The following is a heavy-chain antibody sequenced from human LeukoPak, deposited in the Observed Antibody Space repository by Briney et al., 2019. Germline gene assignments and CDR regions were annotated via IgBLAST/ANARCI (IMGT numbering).Heavy chain of an antibody. CDR1: GFTFSSYS. V-gene: IGHV3-21*01. Sequence: GGSLRLSCAASGFTFSSYSMNWVRQAPGKGLEWVSSISSSSSYIYYADSVKGRFTISRDNAKNSLYLQMNSLRAEDTAVYYCARVGDIVVPVSSYGMDVWGQGTTVTVSS. CDR2: ISSSSSYI. D-gene: IGHD2-2*01. CDR3: ARVGDIVVPVSSYGMDV. J-gene: IGHJ6*02.